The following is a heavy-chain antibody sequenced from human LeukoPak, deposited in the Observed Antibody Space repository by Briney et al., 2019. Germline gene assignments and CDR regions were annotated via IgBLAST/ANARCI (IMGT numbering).Heavy chain of an antibody. V-gene: IGHV4-34*01. Sequence: SETPSLTCAVYGGSFSGYYWSWIRQPPGKGLEWIGEINHSGSTNYNPSLKSRVTISVDTSKNQSSLKLSSVTAADTAVYYCARTVPYDYVWGSYRYLGGNYFDYWGQGTLVTVSS. J-gene: IGHJ4*02. D-gene: IGHD3-16*02. CDR1: GGSFSGYY. CDR2: INHSGST. CDR3: ARTVPYDYVWGSYRYLGGNYFDY.